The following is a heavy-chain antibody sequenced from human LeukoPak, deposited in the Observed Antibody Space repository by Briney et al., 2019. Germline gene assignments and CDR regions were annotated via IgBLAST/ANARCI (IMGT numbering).Heavy chain of an antibody. Sequence: GGSLRLSCAASGFTFDDYAMHWVRQAPGKGLEWVSGISWNSGSIGYADSVKGRFTISRDNSKKTVYLQMSSLTIEDTAVYYCAKEPGEGGSAFDYWGQGTLVTVYS. V-gene: IGHV3-9*01. CDR3: AKEPGEGGSAFDY. D-gene: IGHD3-16*01. CDR1: GFTFDDYA. J-gene: IGHJ4*02. CDR2: ISWNSGSI.